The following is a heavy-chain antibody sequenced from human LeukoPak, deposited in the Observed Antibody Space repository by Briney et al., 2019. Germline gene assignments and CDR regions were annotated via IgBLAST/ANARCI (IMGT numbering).Heavy chain of an antibody. CDR1: GFTFSSYA. CDR2: ISYDGSNK. D-gene: IGHD1-26*01. J-gene: IGHJ3*02. CDR3: AREYSGRNGSGLWLEREDTPNAFDI. V-gene: IGHV3-30*04. Sequence: GGSLRLSCAASGFTFSSYAMHWVRQAPGKGLEWVAVISYDGSNKYYADSVKGRFTISRDNSKNTLYLQMNSLRAEDTAVYYCAREYSGRNGSGLWLEREDTPNAFDIWGQGTMVTVSS.